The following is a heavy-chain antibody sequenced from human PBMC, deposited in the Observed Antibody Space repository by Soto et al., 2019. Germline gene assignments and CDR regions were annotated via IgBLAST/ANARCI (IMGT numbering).Heavy chain of an antibody. V-gene: IGHV3-30-3*01. CDR2: ISYDGSNK. CDR3: ARGGYYDILNSALVY. CDR1: GFTFSSYA. J-gene: IGHJ4*02. Sequence: PGGSLRLSCAASGFTFSSYAMHWVRQAPGKGLEWVAVISYDGSNKYYADSVKGRFTISRDNSKNTLYLQMNSLRAEDTAVYYCARGGYYDILNSALVYWGQGTLVTVSS. D-gene: IGHD3-9*01.